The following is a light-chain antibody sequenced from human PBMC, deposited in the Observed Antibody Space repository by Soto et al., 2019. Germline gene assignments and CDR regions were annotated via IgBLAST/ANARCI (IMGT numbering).Light chain of an antibody. CDR2: SSN. Sequence: QSVLTQPPSASGTPGQRVTISCSGSSSNIGSNIVNWYQQLPGTAPRLLIYSSNQRPSGVPDRFSGSKSGTSASLVISGLQSEDEADYYCAAWDDSLNGVFGGGTQLTVL. V-gene: IGLV1-44*01. CDR3: AAWDDSLNGV. J-gene: IGLJ3*02. CDR1: SSNIGSNI.